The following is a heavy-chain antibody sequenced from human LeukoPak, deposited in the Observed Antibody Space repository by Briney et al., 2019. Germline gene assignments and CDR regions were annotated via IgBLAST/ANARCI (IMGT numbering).Heavy chain of an antibody. CDR3: AKSYGYYDSSGLWAFDI. CDR1: GFTFSSYA. D-gene: IGHD3-22*01. CDR2: ISYDGSNK. Sequence: PGGSLRLSCAASGFTFSSYAMHWVRQAPGKGLEWVAVISYDGSNKYYADSVKGRFTISRDNSKNTLYLQMNSLRAEDTAVYYCAKSYGYYDSSGLWAFDIWGQGTMVTVSS. V-gene: IGHV3-30-3*02. J-gene: IGHJ3*02.